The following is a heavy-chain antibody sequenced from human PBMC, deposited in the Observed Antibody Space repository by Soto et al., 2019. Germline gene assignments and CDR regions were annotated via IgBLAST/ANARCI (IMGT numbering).Heavy chain of an antibody. V-gene: IGHV4-59*01. CDR2: ISYTGST. CDR1: GGSISNYY. CDR3: AKGGTYSSLLIRDRFDP. J-gene: IGHJ5*02. D-gene: IGHD6-6*01. Sequence: QVQLQESGPGLVKPSETLSLGCTVSGGSISNYYWNWIRQPPGKPLEWIGYISYTGSTNYNPSLKGRGAISIDTSNNQFSLKLSSVTTADTAVYYCAKGGTYSSLLIRDRFDPWGQGALVTVSS.